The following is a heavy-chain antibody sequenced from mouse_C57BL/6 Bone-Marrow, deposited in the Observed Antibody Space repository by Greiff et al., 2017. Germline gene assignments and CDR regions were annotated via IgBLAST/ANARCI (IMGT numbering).Heavy chain of an antibody. D-gene: IGHD2-3*01. CDR2: IDPENGDT. J-gene: IGHJ2*01. Sequence: EVQLVESGAELVRPGASVKLSCTASGFNIKDDYMHWVKQRPEQGLEWIGWIDPENGDTEYASKFQGKATITADTSSNTAYLQLSSLTSEDTAVYYCTTGRWLFDYWGQGTTLIVSS. CDR1: GFNIKDDY. CDR3: TTGRWLFDY. V-gene: IGHV14-4*01.